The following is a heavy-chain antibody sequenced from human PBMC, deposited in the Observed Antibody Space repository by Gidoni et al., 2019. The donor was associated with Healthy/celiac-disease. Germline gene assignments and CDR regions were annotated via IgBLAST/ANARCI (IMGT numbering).Heavy chain of an antibody. Sequence: QVQLQESGPGLVKPSQTLALTCTVSGGSISSGGYYWSWIRQHPGKGLEWSGYIYYSGSTYSNPSLKSRVTISVDTSKNQFSLKLSSVTAADTAVYYCARDGMKYGDSYDAFDIWGQGTMVTVSS. CDR3: ARDGMKYGDSYDAFDI. CDR2: IYYSGST. V-gene: IGHV4-31*03. CDR1: GGSISSGGYY. D-gene: IGHD4-17*01. J-gene: IGHJ3*02.